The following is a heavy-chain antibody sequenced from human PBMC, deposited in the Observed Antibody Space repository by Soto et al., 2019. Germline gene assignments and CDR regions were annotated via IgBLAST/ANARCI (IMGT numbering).Heavy chain of an antibody. CDR2: ITPITGPA. CDR1: GGTFSSYV. CDR3: SRHQDVVIPALYYKSGMDV. Sequence: QVQLVQSGAEVKKTGSSVKVSCKASGGTFSSYVISWVRQAPGQGLEWMGGITPITGPANYAQKFQGRVTITADESSRTADLELSSLRSEDTAVYYCSRHQDVVIPALYYKSGMDVGGQGTTVTVSS. J-gene: IGHJ6*02. V-gene: IGHV1-69*01. D-gene: IGHD2-2*01.